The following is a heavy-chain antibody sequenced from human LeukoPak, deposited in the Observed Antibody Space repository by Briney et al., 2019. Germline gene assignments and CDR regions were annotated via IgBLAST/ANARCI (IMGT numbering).Heavy chain of an antibody. CDR2: ISGSGGRT. D-gene: IGHD3-10*01. J-gene: IGHJ4*02. Sequence: GGSLRLSCAASGLIFSRYAMSWVRQPPGKGLEWVSTISGSGGRTYYADSVKGRFTISRDNSKNTLYLQMNSLRAEDTAVYYCANRNHYDSGSYYYYYFDYWGQGTLVTVSS. V-gene: IGHV3-23*01. CDR3: ANRNHYDSGSYYYYYFDY. CDR1: GLIFSRYA.